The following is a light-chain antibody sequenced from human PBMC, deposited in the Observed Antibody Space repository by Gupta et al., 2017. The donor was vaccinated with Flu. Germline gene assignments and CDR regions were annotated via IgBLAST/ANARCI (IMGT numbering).Light chain of an antibody. Sequence: DTVLTQSPLSLPVSHGEPASISCRSSQSLLHSNGYNYVDWYLQKPGQSPQLLIYLGSNRASGVPDRFSGSGSGTDFTLKISRVDDEDVGVYYCMQAIQTPFTFGPGTKVDIK. CDR3: MQAIQTPFT. J-gene: IGKJ3*01. CDR2: LGS. V-gene: IGKV2-28*01. CDR1: QSLLHSNGYNY.